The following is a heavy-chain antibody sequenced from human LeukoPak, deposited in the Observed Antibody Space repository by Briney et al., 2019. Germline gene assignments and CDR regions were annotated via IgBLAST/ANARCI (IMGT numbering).Heavy chain of an antibody. Sequence: SETLSLTCTVSGGSISSSSYYWGWIRQPPGKGLEWIGSIYYSGSTYYNPSLKSRVTISVDTSKNQFSLKLSSVTAADTAVYYCARHAMVAAKGTIDYWGQGTLVTVSS. CDR2: IYYSGST. D-gene: IGHD2-15*01. J-gene: IGHJ4*02. CDR1: GGSISSSSYY. CDR3: ARHAMVAAKGTIDY. V-gene: IGHV4-39*01.